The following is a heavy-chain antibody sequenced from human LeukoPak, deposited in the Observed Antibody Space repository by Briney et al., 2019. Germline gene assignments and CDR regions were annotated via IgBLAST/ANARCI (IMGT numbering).Heavy chain of an antibody. CDR3: ARLSTVVTGYSFDI. D-gene: IGHD4-23*01. CDR2: IFYSGST. J-gene: IGHJ3*02. Sequence: SETLSLTCTVSGGSISSYYWSWIRQPPGKGLEWIGYIFYSGSTNYNPSLKSRVTISVDTSKNQFSLKLTPVTAADTAVYYCARLSTVVTGYSFDIWGQGTMVTVSS. V-gene: IGHV4-59*08. CDR1: GGSISSYY.